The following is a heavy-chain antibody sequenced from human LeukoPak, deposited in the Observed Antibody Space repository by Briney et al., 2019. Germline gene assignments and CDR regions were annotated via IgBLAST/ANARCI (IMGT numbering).Heavy chain of an antibody. Sequence: PGGSLRLSCAASGFTFSSYGMHWVRQAPGKGLEWVAFIRYDGSNKYYADSVKGRFTIPRDNSKNTLYVQMNSLRAEDTAVYYCASPLLHSSSFDYWGQGTLVTVSS. CDR2: IRYDGSNK. V-gene: IGHV3-30*02. D-gene: IGHD6-13*01. CDR1: GFTFSSYG. J-gene: IGHJ4*02. CDR3: ASPLLHSSSFDY.